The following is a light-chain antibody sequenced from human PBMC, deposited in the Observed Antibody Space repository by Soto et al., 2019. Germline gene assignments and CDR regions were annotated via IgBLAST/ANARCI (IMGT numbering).Light chain of an antibody. Sequence: ALAQPTSVSGSPGQSITISCTGNHNDIGTYDYVSWYQQHPGRAPRLLIHGVTTRPSGISGRFSASKSGLTASLTISGLQPEDEADYYCSSFTSNRIYVFGPGTKV. CDR1: HNDIGTYDY. V-gene: IGLV2-14*03. CDR3: SSFTSNRIYV. CDR2: GVT. J-gene: IGLJ1*01.